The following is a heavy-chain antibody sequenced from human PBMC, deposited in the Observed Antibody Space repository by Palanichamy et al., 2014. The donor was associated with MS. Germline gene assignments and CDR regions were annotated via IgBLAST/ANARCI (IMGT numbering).Heavy chain of an antibody. CDR1: GFSFSDYY. J-gene: IGHJ4*02. Sequence: QVQLVESGGGLVKPGGSLTLSCAASGFSFSDYYMNWIRQAPGKGLEWISYISSSGNSIYYADSVKGRFTISRDNAKNSLYLQMNRLRAEDTAVYYCARVGSSGWLVDYWGQGTLVTVSS. V-gene: IGHV3-11*01. D-gene: IGHD6-19*01. CDR2: ISSSGNSI. CDR3: ARVGSSGWLVDY.